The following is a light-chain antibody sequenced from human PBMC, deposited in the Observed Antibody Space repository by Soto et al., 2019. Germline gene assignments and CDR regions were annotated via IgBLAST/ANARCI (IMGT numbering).Light chain of an antibody. CDR1: SSNFGSSYD. V-gene: IGLV1-40*01. J-gene: IGLJ2*01. CDR2: GNN. CDR3: QSYDSGLYVV. Sequence: QSVLTQPPSVSGAPGQRVTISCTGSSSNFGSSYDVHWYRQLPGTAPKLLIYGNNNRPSGVPDRFSGSKSGTSASLAITGLQAEDEADDYCQSYDSGLYVVFGGGTKLTVL.